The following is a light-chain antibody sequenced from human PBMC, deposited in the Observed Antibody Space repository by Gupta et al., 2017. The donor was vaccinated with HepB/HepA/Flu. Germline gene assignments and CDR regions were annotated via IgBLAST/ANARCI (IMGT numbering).Light chain of an antibody. CDR2: GTS. J-gene: IGKJ4*01. Sequence: EIVFTQSPGTLSLSPGERATLSCRASQSFSRTFLAWYQQKAGQAPRLLIYGTSSRATGIPDRFSGSGCGTDFTLTISRLEPEDFAVYYCQQYGGSPLTFGGGTKVEIK. CDR1: QSFSRTF. V-gene: IGKV3-20*01. CDR3: QQYGGSPLT.